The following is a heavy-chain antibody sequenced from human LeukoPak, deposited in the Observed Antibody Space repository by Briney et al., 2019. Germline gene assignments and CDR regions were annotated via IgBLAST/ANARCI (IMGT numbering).Heavy chain of an antibody. CDR1: GGSFSGYY. CDR2: INHSGST. Sequence: SETESLTCAVYGGSFSGYYWSWIRQPPGKGLEWIGEINHSGSTNYNPSLKSRVTISVDTSKNQFSLKLSSVTAADTAVYYCARGEVLRYFDWRYYYYYMDVWGKGTTVTVSS. V-gene: IGHV4-34*01. D-gene: IGHD3-9*01. J-gene: IGHJ6*03. CDR3: ARGEVLRYFDWRYYYYYMDV.